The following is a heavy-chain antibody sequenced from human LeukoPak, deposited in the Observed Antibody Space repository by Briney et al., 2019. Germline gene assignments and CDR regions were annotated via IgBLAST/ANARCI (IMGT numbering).Heavy chain of an antibody. V-gene: IGHV4-59*12. CDR2: IYYSGST. CDR3: ARDVGYSSGWYEGPHYFDY. Sequence: SETLSLTCTVSGGSISSYYWSWIRQPPGKGLEWIGYIYYSGSTNYNPSLKSRVTISVDTSKNQFSLKLSSVTAADTAVYYCARDVGYSSGWYEGPHYFDYWGQGTLVTVSS. CDR1: GGSISSYY. D-gene: IGHD6-19*01. J-gene: IGHJ4*02.